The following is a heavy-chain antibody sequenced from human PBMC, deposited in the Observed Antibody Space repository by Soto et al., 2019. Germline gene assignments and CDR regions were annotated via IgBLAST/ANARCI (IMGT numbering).Heavy chain of an antibody. CDR1: GGSISSGGYY. Sequence: QVQLQESGPGLVKPSQTLSRTCTVSGGSISSGGYYWSWIRQHPGKGLEWIGYIYYSGSTYYNPSLKSRVTISVDTSKNQFSLKLSSVTAADTAVYYCASGRDGYNVKSAPLAYWGQGTLVTVSS. D-gene: IGHD5-12*01. J-gene: IGHJ4*02. V-gene: IGHV4-31*03. CDR2: IYYSGST. CDR3: ASGRDGYNVKSAPLAY.